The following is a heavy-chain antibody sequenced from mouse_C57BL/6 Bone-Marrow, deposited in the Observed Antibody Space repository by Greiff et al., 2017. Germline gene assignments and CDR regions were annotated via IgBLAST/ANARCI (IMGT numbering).Heavy chain of an antibody. CDR1: GYSITSGYY. V-gene: IGHV3-6*01. CDR2: ISYDGSN. D-gene: IGHD6-2*01. CDR3: ARDSLWYFDV. Sequence: EVHLVESGPGLVKPSQSLSLTCSVTGYSITSGYYWNWIRQFPGNKLEWMGYISYDGSNNYNPSLKNRISITRYTSKNQFFLKLNSVTTEDTATYYCARDSLWYFDVWGTGTTVTVSS. J-gene: IGHJ1*03.